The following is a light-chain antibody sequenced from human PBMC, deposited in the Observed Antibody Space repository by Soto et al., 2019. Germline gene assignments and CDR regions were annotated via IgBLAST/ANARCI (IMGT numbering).Light chain of an antibody. J-gene: IGLJ2*01. CDR2: LEGSGSY. V-gene: IGLV4-60*03. CDR1: SGHSSYI. Sequence: QPVLTQSSSASASLGSSVKLTCTLSSGHSSYIIAWHQQQPGKAPRYLMKLEGSGSYNKGSGVPDRFSGSSSGADRYLTISNLQSEDEADYSCETWDSNTGVFGGGTQLTVL. CDR3: ETWDSNTGV.